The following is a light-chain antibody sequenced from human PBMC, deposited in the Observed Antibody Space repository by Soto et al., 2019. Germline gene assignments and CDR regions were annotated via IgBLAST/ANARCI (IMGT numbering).Light chain of an antibody. Sequence: DIVMTQSPLSLPVTPGEPASISCRYSQSLLHSNGYNYLDWYLQKPGQSPQLLIYLGSNRASGVHDRFSGSGSGTDFTLKISRVEAEDVGVYYCMQALQTPPYTFGQGTKLEIK. J-gene: IGKJ2*01. CDR1: QSLLHSNGYNY. CDR3: MQALQTPPYT. V-gene: IGKV2-28*01. CDR2: LGS.